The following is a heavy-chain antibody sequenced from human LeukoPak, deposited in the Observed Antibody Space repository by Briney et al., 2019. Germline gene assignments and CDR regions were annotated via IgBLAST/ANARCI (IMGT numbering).Heavy chain of an antibody. D-gene: IGHD4-11*01. CDR3: AKDFSKQTQDKYSPDY. V-gene: IGHV3-30*04. Sequence: GGSLRLSCAASGFTFSSYAMHWVRQAPGKGLEWVAVISYDGSNKYYADSVNGRFTISRDNSKNTLYLQMNSLRADDTAVYYCAKDFSKQTQDKYSPDYWGQGTLVTVSS. CDR1: GFTFSSYA. CDR2: ISYDGSNK. J-gene: IGHJ4*02.